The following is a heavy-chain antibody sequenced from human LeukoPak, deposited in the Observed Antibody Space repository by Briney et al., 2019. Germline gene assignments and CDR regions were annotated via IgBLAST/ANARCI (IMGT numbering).Heavy chain of an antibody. D-gene: IGHD5-24*01. CDR1: GFTFSGSA. Sequence: GGSLRLSCAASGFTFSGSAMHWVRQASGKGLEWVGRIRSKANSYATAYAASVKGRFTISRDDSKNTVYLQMNSLKTEDTAVHYCTSREIRPDYYYMDVWGKGTTVTVSS. V-gene: IGHV3-73*01. J-gene: IGHJ6*03. CDR2: IRSKANSYAT. CDR3: TSREIRPDYYYMDV.